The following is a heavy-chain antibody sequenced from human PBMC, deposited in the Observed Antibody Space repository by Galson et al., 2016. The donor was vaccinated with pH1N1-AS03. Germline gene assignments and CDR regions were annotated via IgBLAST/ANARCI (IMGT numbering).Heavy chain of an antibody. CDR3: AKDVAVSTWNDGIDA. V-gene: IGHV3-30*18. Sequence: SLRLSCAASGFIFDDYGMHWVRQVPGKGLEWVAVISYSGGHTYYADSVKGRFTVTRDNSKNMVYLQMNNLKAEDTAVYYCAKDVAVSTWNDGIDAWGQGTTLAVSS. CDR1: GFIFDDYG. CDR2: ISYSGGHT. J-gene: IGHJ6*02. D-gene: IGHD4-11*01.